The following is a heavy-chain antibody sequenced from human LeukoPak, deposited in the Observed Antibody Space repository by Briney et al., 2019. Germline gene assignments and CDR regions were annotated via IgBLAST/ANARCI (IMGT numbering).Heavy chain of an antibody. CDR3: ARGGYYYDSSGRYYFDY. CDR2: IYTSGST. D-gene: IGHD3-22*01. V-gene: IGHV4-4*07. Sequence: SETLSLTCTVSGYSISSGYYWSWIRQPAGKGLEWIGRIYTSGSTNYNPSLKSRVTMSVDTSKNQFSLKLSSVTAADTAVYYCARGGYYYDSSGRYYFDYWGQGTLVTVSS. CDR1: GYSISSGYY. J-gene: IGHJ4*02.